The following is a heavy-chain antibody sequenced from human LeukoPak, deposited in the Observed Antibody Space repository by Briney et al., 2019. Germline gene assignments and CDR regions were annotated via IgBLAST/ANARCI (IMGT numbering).Heavy chain of an antibody. CDR3: ASAGYNLNWFDP. D-gene: IGHD5-24*01. Sequence: SETLSLTCTVSGYSISSGYYWGWIRQPPGKGLEWIGSIYHSGSTYYNPSLKSRVTISVDTSKNQFSLKLSSVTAADTAVYHCASAGYNLNWFDPWGQGTLVTVSS. CDR1: GYSISSGYY. CDR2: IYHSGST. J-gene: IGHJ5*02. V-gene: IGHV4-38-2*02.